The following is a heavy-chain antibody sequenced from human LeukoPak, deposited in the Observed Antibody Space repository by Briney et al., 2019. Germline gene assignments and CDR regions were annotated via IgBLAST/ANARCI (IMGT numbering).Heavy chain of an antibody. CDR1: GGSFSGYY. V-gene: IGHV4-34*01. CDR2: INHSGST. J-gene: IGHJ3*02. Sequence: PSETLSLTCAVYGGSFSGYYWSWIRQPPGKGLEWIGEINHSGSTNYNPSLKSRVTISVDTSKNQFSLKLSSVTAADTAVYYCASRGRAYCSSTSCYFRSAFDIWGQGTMVTVSS. CDR3: ASRGRAYCSSTSCYFRSAFDI. D-gene: IGHD2-2*01.